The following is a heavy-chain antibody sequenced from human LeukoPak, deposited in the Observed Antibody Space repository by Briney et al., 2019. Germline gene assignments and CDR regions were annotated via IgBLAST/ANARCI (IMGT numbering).Heavy chain of an antibody. V-gene: IGHV4-61*01. CDR2: IYYSGST. CDR1: GGSVSSGNYY. CDR3: ARDRWDYDSSGYYFDY. J-gene: IGHJ4*02. D-gene: IGHD3-22*01. Sequence: PSETLSLTCTVSGGSVSSGNYYWSWIRQPPGKGLEWIGYIYYSGSTSYNPSPKSRVTMSVDTSKNQFSLKLSSVTAADTAVYYCARDRWDYDSSGYYFDYWGQGTLVTVSS.